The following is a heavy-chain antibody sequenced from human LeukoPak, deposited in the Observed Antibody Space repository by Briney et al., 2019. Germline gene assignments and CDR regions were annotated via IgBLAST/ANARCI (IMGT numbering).Heavy chain of an antibody. CDR2: INPNSGGT. D-gene: IGHD3-16*02. J-gene: IGHJ4*02. CDR3: ARGYVWGSYRYVY. CDR1: GYTFTGYY. V-gene: IGHV1-2*02. Sequence: GASVKVSCKASGYTFTGYYMHWVRQAPGQGLEWMGWINPNSGGTNYAQKFQGRVTMTRDTSISTAYMELSRLRSDDTAVYYCARGYVWGSYRYVYWGQGTLVTVSS.